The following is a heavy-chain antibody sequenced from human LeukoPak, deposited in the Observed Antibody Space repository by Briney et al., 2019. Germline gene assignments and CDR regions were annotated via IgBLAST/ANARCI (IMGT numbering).Heavy chain of an antibody. CDR2: IDWDDDK. CDR1: GFSLSTSGMR. J-gene: IGHJ4*02. D-gene: IGHD6-6*01. Sequence: SGPTLVNPTQTLTLTCTFSGFSLSTSGMRVSWIRQPPGKALEWLALIDWDDDKFYSTSLKTRLTISKDTSKNQVVLTMTNMDPVDTATYYCARGDSSSSEGSFGYWGQGTLVTVSS. V-gene: IGHV2-70*04. CDR3: ARGDSSSSEGSFGY.